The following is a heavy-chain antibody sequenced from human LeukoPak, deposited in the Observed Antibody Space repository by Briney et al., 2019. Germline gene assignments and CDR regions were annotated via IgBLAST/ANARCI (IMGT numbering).Heavy chain of an antibody. J-gene: IGHJ4*02. CDR3: AKESGSWDYFDY. V-gene: IGHV3-30*18. CDR2: ISYDGSNK. Sequence: GGSLRLSCAASGFTFSSYGMHWVRQAPGKGLEWVVVISYDGSNKYYADSVKGRFTISRDNSKNTLYLQMNSLRAEDTAVYYCAKESGSWDYFDYWGQGTLVTVSS. D-gene: IGHD1-26*01. CDR1: GFTFSSYG.